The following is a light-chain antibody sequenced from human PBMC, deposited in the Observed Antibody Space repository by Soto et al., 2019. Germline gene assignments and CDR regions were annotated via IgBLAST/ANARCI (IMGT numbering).Light chain of an antibody. CDR3: QQVWESPT. J-gene: IGKJ4*01. V-gene: IGKV3D-20*01. CDR1: QSLGHNF. CDR2: DVS. Sequence: EVVLTQSPATLSLSPGERATLSCGASQSLGHNFLARYQQKPGLSPRLLLCDVSTSAPGIPDRFSGRGSGTDVPLTIRRLEAEDLGVYYWQQVWESPTVGGGTKVEMK.